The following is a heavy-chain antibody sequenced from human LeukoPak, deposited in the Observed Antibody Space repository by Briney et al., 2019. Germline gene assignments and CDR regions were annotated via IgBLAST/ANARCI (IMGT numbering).Heavy chain of an antibody. D-gene: IGHD3-22*01. J-gene: IGHJ6*02. CDR1: GFTFSSYA. Sequence: GSLRLSCAASGFTFSSYAMSWVRQAPGKGLEWVSAISGSGGSTYYADSVKGRFTISRDNSKNTLYLQMNSLRAEDTAVYYCAKLRPPMIVVADYGMDVWGQGTTVTVSS. CDR2: ISGSGGST. CDR3: AKLRPPMIVVADYGMDV. V-gene: IGHV3-23*01.